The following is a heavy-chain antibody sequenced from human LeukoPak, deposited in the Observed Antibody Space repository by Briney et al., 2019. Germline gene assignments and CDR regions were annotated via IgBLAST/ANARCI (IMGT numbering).Heavy chain of an antibody. Sequence: PGGSLRLSCAASGFTFSSYWMSWVRQAPGKGLEWVANIKKDGSEKYYVDSVKGRFTISRDNAKNSLYLQMNSLRAEDTAVYYCARAQVGSGWYNGDYWGQGTLVTVSS. J-gene: IGHJ4*02. CDR1: GFTFSSYW. D-gene: IGHD6-13*01. V-gene: IGHV3-7*02. CDR2: IKKDGSEK. CDR3: ARAQVGSGWYNGDY.